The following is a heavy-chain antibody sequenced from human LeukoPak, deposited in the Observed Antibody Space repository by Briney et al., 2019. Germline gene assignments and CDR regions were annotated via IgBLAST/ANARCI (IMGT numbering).Heavy chain of an antibody. V-gene: IGHV4-39*01. J-gene: IGHJ6*03. CDR2: IYYSGST. CDR1: GGSISSSSYY. D-gene: IGHD6-13*01. CDR3: ARPIAAAGTGYYMDV. Sequence: PSETLSLICTVSGGSISSSSYYWGWIRQPPGKGLEWIGSIYYSGSTYYNPSLKSRVTISVDTSKNQFSLKLSSVTAADTAVYYCARPIAAAGTGYYMDVWGKGTTVTVSS.